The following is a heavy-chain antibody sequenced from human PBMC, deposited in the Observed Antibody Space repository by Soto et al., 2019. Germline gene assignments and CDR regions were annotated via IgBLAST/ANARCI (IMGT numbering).Heavy chain of an antibody. CDR1: GGSISSYY. CDR2: IYYSGST. V-gene: IGHV4-59*01. Sequence: SETLCLTCTVSGGSISSYYWSWIRQPPGKGLEWIGYIYYSGSTNYNPSLKSRVTISVDTSKNQFSLKLSSVTAADTAVYYCARSDEYCSGGSCFAFDIWGQGTMVTVS. D-gene: IGHD2-15*01. J-gene: IGHJ3*02. CDR3: ARSDEYCSGGSCFAFDI.